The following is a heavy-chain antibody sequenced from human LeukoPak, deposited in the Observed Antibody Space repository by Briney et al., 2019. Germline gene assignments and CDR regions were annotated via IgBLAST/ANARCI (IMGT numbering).Heavy chain of an antibody. CDR3: ASATRIAALDV. D-gene: IGHD6-6*01. CDR2: INHSGST. V-gene: IGHV4-34*01. Sequence: PSETLSLTCAVYGGSFSGYYWSWIRQPPGKGLEWIGEINHSGSTNYNPSLKSRVTISVDTSKNQFSLKLSSVTAADTAVYYCASATRIAALDVWGKGTTVTVSS. J-gene: IGHJ6*04. CDR1: GGSFSGYY.